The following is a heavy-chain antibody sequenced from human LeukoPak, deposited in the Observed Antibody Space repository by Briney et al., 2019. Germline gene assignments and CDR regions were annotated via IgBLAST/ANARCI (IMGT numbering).Heavy chain of an antibody. D-gene: IGHD3-9*01. V-gene: IGHV3-73*01. CDR1: GFTFSGSA. CDR3: TRFGSISPDY. J-gene: IGHJ4*02. Sequence: GGSLRLSCAASGFTFSGSAMHWVRQASGKGLEWVGRIRSKANSYATAYAASVKGRFTISRDDSKNTAYLQMNSLKTEDTAVYYCTRFGSISPDYWGQGTLVTVSS. CDR2: IRSKANSYAT.